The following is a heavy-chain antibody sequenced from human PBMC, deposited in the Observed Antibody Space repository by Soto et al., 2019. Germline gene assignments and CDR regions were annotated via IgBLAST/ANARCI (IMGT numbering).Heavy chain of an antibody. Sequence: QVQLVQSGAEVKKPGSSVKVSCKASGGTFSSYAISWVRQAPGQGLEWMGGIIPIFGTANYAQKLQGRVTITADESTSTAYMELSSLRSEDTAVYYCARGRDSGYSHAYYYGMDVWGQGTTVTVAS. D-gene: IGHD5-12*01. J-gene: IGHJ6*02. CDR1: GGTFSSYA. CDR3: ARGRDSGYSHAYYYGMDV. CDR2: IIPIFGTA. V-gene: IGHV1-69*01.